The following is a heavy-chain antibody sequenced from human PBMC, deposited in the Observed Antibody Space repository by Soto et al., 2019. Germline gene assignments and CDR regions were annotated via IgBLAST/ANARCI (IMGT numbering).Heavy chain of an antibody. Sequence: EVQVLESGGGLVQPGGSLRLSCAASGFTFSSYTMAWVRQAPGKGLEWVSSISGSGGSPYYADSVQGRFTISRDNYKNTVSLQMNSLRAEDTATYYCTKARCSGDTCYVPDYWGHGNLVIVSS. CDR2: ISGSGGSP. D-gene: IGHD2-15*01. J-gene: IGHJ4*01. V-gene: IGHV3-23*01. CDR3: TKARCSGDTCYVPDY. CDR1: GFTFSSYT.